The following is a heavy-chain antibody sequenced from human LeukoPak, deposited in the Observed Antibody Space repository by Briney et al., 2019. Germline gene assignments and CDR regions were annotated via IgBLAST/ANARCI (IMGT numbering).Heavy chain of an antibody. CDR2: INHSGST. CDR3: ARSPSYQLLLRYYYMDV. Sequence: SETLSLTCAIYGGSFSGYYWSWIRQPPGKGLEWIGEINHSGSTNYNPSLKSRVTISVDTSKNQFSLKLSSVTAADTAVYYCARSPSYQLLLRYYYMDVWGKGTTVTVSS. CDR1: GGSFSGYY. D-gene: IGHD2-2*01. J-gene: IGHJ6*03. V-gene: IGHV4-34*01.